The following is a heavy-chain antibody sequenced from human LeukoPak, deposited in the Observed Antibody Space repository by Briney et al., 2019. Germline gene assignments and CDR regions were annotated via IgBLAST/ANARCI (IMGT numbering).Heavy chain of an antibody. CDR1: GGSISSYY. CDR3: ARHTYYYGMDV. Sequence: SETLFLTCTVSGGSISSYYWSWIRQPPGKGLEWIGYIYYSGSTNYNPSLKSRVTISVDTSKNQFSLKLSSVTAADTAVYYCARHTYYYGMDVWGQGTTVTVSS. J-gene: IGHJ6*02. CDR2: IYYSGST. V-gene: IGHV4-59*08.